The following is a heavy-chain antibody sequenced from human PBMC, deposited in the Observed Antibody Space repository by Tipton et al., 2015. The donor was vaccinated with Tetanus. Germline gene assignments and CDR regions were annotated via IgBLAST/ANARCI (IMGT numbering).Heavy chain of an antibody. CDR2: IFYSGST. J-gene: IGHJ4*02. V-gene: IGHV4-39*07. D-gene: IGHD6-13*01. CDR3: AGVTAQRTELYFDH. Sequence: TLSLTCTVSGGSMNTRTFYWGWIRQSPGKGLEWIGSIFYSGSTYYDPSLRSRVSISVDTSKNQISLQLTSVTAADTAVYFCAGVTAQRTELYFDHWGQGTLVTVSS. CDR1: GGSMNTRTFY.